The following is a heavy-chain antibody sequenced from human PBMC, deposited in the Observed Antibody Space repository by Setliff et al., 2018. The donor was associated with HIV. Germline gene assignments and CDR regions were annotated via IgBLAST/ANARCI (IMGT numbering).Heavy chain of an antibody. CDR3: ARGYPVSYYYYMDV. J-gene: IGHJ6*03. D-gene: IGHD3-16*02. V-gene: IGHV4-39*07. CDR2: SIIVGST. CDR1: VPPSVGEVTA. Sequence: PSEPCPSPALSLVPPSVGEVTAGAGSASPQGRGWSGLGVSIIVGSTHYNPSLKSRFTISVDTSKNQFSLKLSSVTAADTAVYYCARGYPVSYYYYMDVWGKGTTVTVSS.